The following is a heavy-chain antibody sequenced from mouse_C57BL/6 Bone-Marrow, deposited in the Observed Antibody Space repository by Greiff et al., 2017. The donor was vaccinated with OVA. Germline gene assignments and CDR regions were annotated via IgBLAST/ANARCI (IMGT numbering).Heavy chain of an antibody. CDR3: ARKGDWDNYAMDY. D-gene: IGHD4-1*01. CDR2: INPGSGGT. V-gene: IGHV1-54*01. J-gene: IGHJ4*01. Sequence: VQLQQSGAELVRPGTSVKVSCKASGYAFTNYLIEWVKQRPGQGLEWIGVINPGSGGTNYNEKFKGKATLTADKSSSTAYMQLSSLTSEDSAVYFCARKGDWDNYAMDYWGQGTSVTVSS. CDR1: GYAFTNYL.